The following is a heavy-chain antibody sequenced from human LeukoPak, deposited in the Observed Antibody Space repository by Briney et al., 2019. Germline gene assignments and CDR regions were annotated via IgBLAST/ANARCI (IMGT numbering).Heavy chain of an antibody. CDR1: GFTFYSYG. V-gene: IGHV3-30*18. Sequence: PGGSLRLSCAASGFTFYSYGMHWVRQAPAKGLEWVALISYNGRNNYYADSVKGRFTISRDNSKNTLYLQVSSPRTEDTAVYFCAKDNRGYFDFWGQGTLVTVSS. J-gene: IGHJ4*02. D-gene: IGHD3-16*01. CDR3: AKDNRGYFDF. CDR2: ISYNGRNN.